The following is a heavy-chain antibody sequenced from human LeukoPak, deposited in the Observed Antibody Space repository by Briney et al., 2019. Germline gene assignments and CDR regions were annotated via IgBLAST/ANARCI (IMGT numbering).Heavy chain of an antibody. Sequence: SETLSLTSAVSVGSITATDFDWACIREPPGQGFEWIATISSSGKAYYYPSLMSRVTISVDTSKNQFSLDVTSVTAADTGLFYCARFKGGTGFDYSGQGILVIVS. CDR3: ARFKGGTGFDY. J-gene: IGHJ4*01. CDR1: VGSITATDFD. D-gene: IGHD2-15*01. V-gene: IGHV4-39*01. CDR2: ISSSGKA.